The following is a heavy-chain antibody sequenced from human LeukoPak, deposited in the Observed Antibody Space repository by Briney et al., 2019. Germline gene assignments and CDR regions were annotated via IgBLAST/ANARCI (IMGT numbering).Heavy chain of an antibody. J-gene: IGHJ4*02. CDR1: GYSISSGYY. Sequence: SETLSLTCAVSGYSISSGYYWGWIRQPPGKGLEWIGSIYHSGSTYYNPSLKSRVTISVDTSKNQFSLKLSSVTAADTAVYYCARGVLGDCSSTSCPESLNFDSWGQGTLVTVSS. V-gene: IGHV4-38-2*01. CDR3: ARGVLGDCSSTSCPESLNFDS. D-gene: IGHD2-2*01. CDR2: IYHSGST.